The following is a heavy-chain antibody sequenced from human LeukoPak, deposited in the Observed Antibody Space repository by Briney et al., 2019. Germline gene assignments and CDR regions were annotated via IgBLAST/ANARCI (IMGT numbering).Heavy chain of an antibody. CDR2: LSTYNGST. Sequence: ASVKVSCKASGYTFGRYGVNWVRQAPGQGLEWMGGLSTYNGSTNYAQKLQGRVTMTTDTSTSTAYMELRSLRSDDTAVYYCARGIWGSSGWYYFDYWGQGTLVTVSS. J-gene: IGHJ4*02. V-gene: IGHV1-18*01. CDR1: GYTFGRYG. CDR3: ARGIWGSSGWYYFDY. D-gene: IGHD6-19*01.